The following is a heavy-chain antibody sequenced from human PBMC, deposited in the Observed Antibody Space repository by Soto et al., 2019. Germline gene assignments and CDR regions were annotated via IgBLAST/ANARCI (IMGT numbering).Heavy chain of an antibody. CDR1: GFTFSSYA. V-gene: IGHV3-23*01. Sequence: LRLSCAASGFTFSSYAMNWVRQAPGKGLEWVSAISGTGYNTYYADSLKGRFTISRDNSKNTLSLQMNSLRAEDTAVYYCARDRQFSHPRGGMDVWGQVTTVAVSS. J-gene: IGHJ6*02. D-gene: IGHD3-10*01. CDR3: ARDRQFSHPRGGMDV. CDR2: ISGTGYNT.